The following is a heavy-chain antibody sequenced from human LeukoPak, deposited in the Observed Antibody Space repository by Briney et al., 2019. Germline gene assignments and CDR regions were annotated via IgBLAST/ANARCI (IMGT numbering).Heavy chain of an antibody. V-gene: IGHV3-74*01. CDR2: IKSDGTST. CDR1: GFTISSYS. Sequence: GGSLRLSCAASGFTISSYSMNWVRQAPGKGLVWVSGIKSDGTSTSYAVSVKGRFPISRDNAKNTLYLQMNSLRAEDTAVYYCARGHGDFPVNYYFDLWGRGTLVTVSS. D-gene: IGHD4-17*01. J-gene: IGHJ2*01. CDR3: ARGHGDFPVNYYFDL.